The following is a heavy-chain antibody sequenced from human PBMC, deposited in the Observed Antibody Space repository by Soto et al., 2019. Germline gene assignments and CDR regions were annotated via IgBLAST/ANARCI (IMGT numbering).Heavy chain of an antibody. D-gene: IGHD3-3*02. Sequence: PSDTLSLSWPFAAFSSSNYYCSWIRPPAGKGLEWIGRIDSSGSINYSPSLKSRVTMSVDTSENQFSLKLSSVTAADTAVYYCARGGHHFWSGPFAYWGQGTPVPVSS. CDR2: IDSSGSI. J-gene: IGHJ4*02. CDR1: AFSSSNYY. V-gene: IGHV4-4*07. CDR3: ARGGHHFWSGPFAY.